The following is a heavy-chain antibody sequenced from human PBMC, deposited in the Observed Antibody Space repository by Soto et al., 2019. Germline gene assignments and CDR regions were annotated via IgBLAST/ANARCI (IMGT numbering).Heavy chain of an antibody. CDR1: GGSISSYY. J-gene: IGHJ6*02. D-gene: IGHD3-10*01. Sequence: PSETLSLTCTVSGGSISSYYWSWIRQPPGKGLEWIGYIYYSGSTNYNPSLKSRVTISVDTSKNQFSLKLSSVTAADTAVYYCARGGYYYGSGSQYYYYGMDVWGQGTTVTVSS. CDR2: IYYSGST. V-gene: IGHV4-59*01. CDR3: ARGGYYYGSGSQYYYYGMDV.